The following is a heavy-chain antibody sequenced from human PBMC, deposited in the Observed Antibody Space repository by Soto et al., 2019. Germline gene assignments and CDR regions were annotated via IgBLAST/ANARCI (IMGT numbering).Heavy chain of an antibody. CDR3: AREAKPLGAYWSGYHGWFAP. V-gene: IGHV4-59*01. Sequence: SETLSLTCTVPGGSISSYYWSWIRQPPGKGLEWIGYIYYSGSTNYNPSLKSRVTISVDTSKNQFSLKLSSVTAADTAVYYCAREAKPLGAYWSGYHGWFAPWGKGTLVTVSS. CDR2: IYYSGST. CDR1: GGSISSYY. D-gene: IGHD3-3*01. J-gene: IGHJ5*02.